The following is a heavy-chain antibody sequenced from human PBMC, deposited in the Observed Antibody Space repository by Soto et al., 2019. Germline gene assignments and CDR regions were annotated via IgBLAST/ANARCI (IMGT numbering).Heavy chain of an antibody. V-gene: IGHV3-48*01. CDR1: GVPFCSYS. CDR3: ARDAPSVVAATSYMDV. CDR2: ISSSSSTI. D-gene: IGHD2-15*01. J-gene: IGHJ6*03. Sequence: GGSTRISCAASGVPFCSYSMNWVRQAPGKGLEWVSYISSSSSTIYYADSVKGRFTISRDNAKNSLYLQMNSLRAEDTAVYYCARDAPSVVAATSYMDVWGKGTTVTVSS.